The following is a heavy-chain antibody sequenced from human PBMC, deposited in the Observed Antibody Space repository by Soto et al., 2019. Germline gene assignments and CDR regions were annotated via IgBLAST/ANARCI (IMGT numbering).Heavy chain of an antibody. J-gene: IGHJ4*02. Sequence: SETLSLSCSVSGDCISSSGYSWAWIRQPAVKGXEWIGSCYYSGSSYYNPYLKGRVTRSAGMSKKQFALKLSSVTAVDTAVYYCARRATYSSSSFDYWGQGTLVTVSS. V-gene: IGHV4-39*01. D-gene: IGHD6-6*01. CDR2: CYYSGSS. CDR1: GDCISSSGYS. CDR3: ARRATYSSSSFDY.